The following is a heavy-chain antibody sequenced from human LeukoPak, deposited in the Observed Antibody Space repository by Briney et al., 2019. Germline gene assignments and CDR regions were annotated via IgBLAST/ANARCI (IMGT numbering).Heavy chain of an antibody. CDR1: GYTFTTYE. V-gene: IGHV1-8*01. CDR3: TRGPRNDP. J-gene: IGHJ5*02. D-gene: IGHD1-14*01. CDR2: MHPNSGSI. Sequence: GASVKVSCKTSGYTFTTYEINWVRQAAGQGLEWVGWMHPNSGSIDYAQKFQGRVTMTRDTSTNTAYMELSSLRSEDTAVYYCTRGPRNDPWGQGTLVIVSS.